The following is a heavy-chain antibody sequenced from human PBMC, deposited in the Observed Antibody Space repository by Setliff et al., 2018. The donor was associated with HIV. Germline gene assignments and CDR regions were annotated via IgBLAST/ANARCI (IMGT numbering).Heavy chain of an antibody. CDR3: ARHPPYCSGGSCYRGRGYYFDY. J-gene: IGHJ4*02. CDR2: IYYSGST. Sequence: SETLSLTCTVSGGSIRSTSYYWGWIRQPPGKGLEWIGSIYYSGSTYYNPSLKSRVTISVDTSKNQFSLKLSSVTASDTAVYYCARHPPYCSGGSCYRGRGYYFDYWGQGTLVTVSS. V-gene: IGHV4-39*01. CDR1: GGSIRSTSYY. D-gene: IGHD2-15*01.